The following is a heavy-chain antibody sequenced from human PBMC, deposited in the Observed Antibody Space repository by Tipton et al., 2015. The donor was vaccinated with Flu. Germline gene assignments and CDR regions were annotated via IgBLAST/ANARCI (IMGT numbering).Heavy chain of an antibody. CDR3: AREHGYHVF. D-gene: IGHD5-18*01. CDR2: IYYGGST. Sequence: TLSLTCTVSGGSISGYYWTWIRQPPGKGLEWIGTIYYGGSTYYNPSLKSRVTISLDMSKSQFSLQLTSVTAADTAVYFCAREHGYHVFWGQGKLVTVSS. V-gene: IGHV4-59*12. CDR1: GGSISGYY. J-gene: IGHJ4*02.